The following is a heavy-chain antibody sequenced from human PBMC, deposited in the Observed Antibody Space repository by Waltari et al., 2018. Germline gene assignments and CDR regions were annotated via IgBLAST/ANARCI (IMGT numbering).Heavy chain of an antibody. D-gene: IGHD3-3*01. Sequence: QVQLQESGPGLVKPSQTLSLTCTVSGGSISSGGYYWSWIRQHPGKGLEGMGYIYYSGITSYNPSLKSRVTISVDTSKNQFSLKLSSVTAADTAVYYCARGPRTQFLEWLSNFDYWGQGTLVTVSS. V-gene: IGHV4-31*03. CDR2: IYYSGIT. CDR3: ARGPRTQFLEWLSNFDY. J-gene: IGHJ4*02. CDR1: GGSISSGGYY.